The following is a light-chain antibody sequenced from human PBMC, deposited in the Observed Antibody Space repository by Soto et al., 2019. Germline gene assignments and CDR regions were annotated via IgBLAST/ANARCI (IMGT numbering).Light chain of an antibody. J-gene: IGKJ1*01. CDR3: QQYNSYWT. Sequence: DIQMTQSPSTLSASVGDRVTITCRASQSISSWLAWYQQKPGKAPKLLIYDASSLESGVPSRFSGSGSGTEFTLTISGLQPDDFATCYCQQYNSYWTFGQGTKVDNK. CDR2: DAS. V-gene: IGKV1-5*01. CDR1: QSISSW.